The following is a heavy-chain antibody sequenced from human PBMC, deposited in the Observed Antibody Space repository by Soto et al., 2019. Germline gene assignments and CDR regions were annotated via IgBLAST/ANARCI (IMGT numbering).Heavy chain of an antibody. Sequence: ASVKVSCKASGYTFTSYGISWVRQAPGQGLEWMGWISAHNGNTNYAQKFQGRVTMTTDTSTSTAYMELRSLRSDDTAVYYCARALGKYYNFWSGYSTQFDYWGQGSVVTVSS. V-gene: IGHV1-18*01. J-gene: IGHJ4*02. CDR2: ISAHNGNT. D-gene: IGHD3-3*01. CDR1: GYTFTSYG. CDR3: ARALGKYYNFWSGYSTQFDY.